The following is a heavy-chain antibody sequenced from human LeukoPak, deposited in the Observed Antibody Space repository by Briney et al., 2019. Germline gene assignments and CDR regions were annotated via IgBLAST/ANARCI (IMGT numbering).Heavy chain of an antibody. J-gene: IGHJ2*01. CDR2: ISAYNGNT. V-gene: IGHV1-18*01. Sequence: GASVKVSCKASGYTSNNYGIIWVRQAPGQGLECLGWISAYNGNTNYPQKVQGRLTMTTDTSTSTAYMELKRLRYDDTAVYYCARGALHCSGGSCNDNWFFDLWGRGTLVTVSS. CDR3: ARGALHCSGGSCNDNWFFDL. D-gene: IGHD2-15*01. CDR1: GYTSNNYG.